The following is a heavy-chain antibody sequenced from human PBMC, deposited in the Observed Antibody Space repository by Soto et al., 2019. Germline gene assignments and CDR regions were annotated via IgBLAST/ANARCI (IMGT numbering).Heavy chain of an antibody. CDR2: ISAYNVYT. D-gene: IGHD5-12*01. V-gene: IGHV1-18*01. CDR1: GYAFTTFA. J-gene: IGHJ4*02. Sequence: QLVQSRAEVKKPGASVRVSCEASGYAFTTFAFSWVRLAPGQGLEWMGWISAYNVYTNYAQKFQGRVTITTDTSTRTVYRELRSLRADDPAVYYCARALDPVYSGDDWVIFAYWGQGALVTVAS. CDR3: ARALDPVYSGDDWVIFAY.